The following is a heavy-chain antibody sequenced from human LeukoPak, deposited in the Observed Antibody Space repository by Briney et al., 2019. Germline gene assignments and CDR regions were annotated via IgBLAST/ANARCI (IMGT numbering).Heavy chain of an antibody. CDR3: ARSYGSGPDV. CDR2: IKQDGSQK. V-gene: IGHV3-7*05. CDR1: GFTFSSYW. J-gene: IGHJ6*02. D-gene: IGHD3-10*01. Sequence: GSLRLSCAASGFTFSSYWISWVRQAPGKGLDWVANIKQDGSQKYYVDSVKGRFTISRDNAKNSLYLQMNRLRAEDTAVYYCARSYGSGPDVWGLGTTVTVS.